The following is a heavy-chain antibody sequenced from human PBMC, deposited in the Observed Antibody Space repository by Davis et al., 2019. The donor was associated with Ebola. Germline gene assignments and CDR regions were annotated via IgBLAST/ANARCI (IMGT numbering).Heavy chain of an antibody. V-gene: IGHV6-1*01. CDR2: TYYRSKWYN. J-gene: IGHJ4*02. CDR1: GDLFSNNSAA. CDR3: ARGRSSGSDY. Sequence: SQTLSLTCSISGDLFSNNSAAWNWTRPSPSRGLEWLGRTYYRSKWYNDYAVSVKSRITINPDTSKNQFSLKLSSVTAADTAVYYCARGRSSGSDYWGQGTLVTVSS. D-gene: IGHD6-19*01.